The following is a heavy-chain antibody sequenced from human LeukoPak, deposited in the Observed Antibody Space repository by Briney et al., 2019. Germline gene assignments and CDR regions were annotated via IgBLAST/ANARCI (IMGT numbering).Heavy chain of an antibody. CDR2: IKSEGEGATT. Sequence: GVSLRLSCVSSGFTIGTAWMSRVRQAPGKGLEWLGHIKSEGEGATTDYAAPAKGRFAISRDDSKNMIYLQMSSLKIDDTAIYYCIAHFPYFYGFDVWGKGTTVTVSS. V-gene: IGHV3-15*01. CDR1: GFTIGTAW. J-gene: IGHJ6*04. CDR3: IAHFPYFYGFDV. D-gene: IGHD3-3*02.